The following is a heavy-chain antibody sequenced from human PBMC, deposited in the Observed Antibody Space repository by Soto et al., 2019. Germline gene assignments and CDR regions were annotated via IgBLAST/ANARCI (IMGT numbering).Heavy chain of an antibody. V-gene: IGHV3-23*01. D-gene: IGHD2-2*01. CDR1: GFTLNKYA. CDR2: VSASGGSP. CDR3: AKDRSSTSCYAFDY. Sequence: EVQLLESWGGLVQPGGSLRLSCVASGFTLNKYAMSWVRQAPGKGLEWVSAVSASGGSPYYADSVKGRFTISRDNSRNTLYLQMNSLRAEDTAVYYCAKDRSSTSCYAFDYWGQGTLVIVSS. J-gene: IGHJ4*02.